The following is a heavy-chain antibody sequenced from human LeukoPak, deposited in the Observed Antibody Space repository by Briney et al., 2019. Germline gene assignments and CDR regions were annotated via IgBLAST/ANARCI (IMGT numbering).Heavy chain of an antibody. D-gene: IGHD1-1*01. CDR1: GFTFSSYA. V-gene: IGHV3-23*01. J-gene: IGHJ4*02. Sequence: GGSLRLSCAASGFTFSSYAMSWVRQAPGKGLEWVSAISGSGGSTYYVDSVKGRFTISRDNSKNTLYLQMNSLRAEDTAVYYCAKDYFPTGTTGYFDYWGQGTLVTVSS. CDR2: ISGSGGST. CDR3: AKDYFPTGTTGYFDY.